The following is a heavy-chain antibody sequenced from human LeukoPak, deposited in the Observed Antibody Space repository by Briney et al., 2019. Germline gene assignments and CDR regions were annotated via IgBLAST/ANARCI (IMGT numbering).Heavy chain of an antibody. CDR3: ASSSSGWYYFDY. CDR1: GGSISSSSYY. CDR2: IYYSGST. V-gene: IGHV4-39*07. D-gene: IGHD6-19*01. J-gene: IGHJ4*02. Sequence: SETLSLTCTVSGGSISSSSYYWGWIRQPPGKGLEWIGSIYYSGSTYYNPSLKSRVTTSLDTSKNHFSLKLSSVTAADTAVYYCASSSSGWYYFDYWGQGIRVTVSS.